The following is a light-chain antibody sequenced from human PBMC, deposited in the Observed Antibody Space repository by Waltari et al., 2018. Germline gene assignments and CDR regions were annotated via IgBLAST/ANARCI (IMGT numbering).Light chain of an antibody. V-gene: IGKV1-5*03. CDR3: QQYNGYSLT. CDR1: PSISSW. CDR2: KAS. Sequence: DIQMTQSPSTLSASVGDRVTITCRASPSISSWLAWYHQKPGKAPKLLIYKASSLEGGVPSRFSGSGSGTEFTLTISSLQPDDFATYYCQQYNGYSLTFGGGTKVEIK. J-gene: IGKJ4*01.